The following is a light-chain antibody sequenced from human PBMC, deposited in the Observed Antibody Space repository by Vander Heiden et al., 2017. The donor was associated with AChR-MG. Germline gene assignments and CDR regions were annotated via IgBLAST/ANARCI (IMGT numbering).Light chain of an antibody. CDR1: SASIVRNY. Sequence: NSMLTQPHSASVSPGNTVTISFTGSSASIVRNYVQWYQQHPGSAPTTVIYDDNQRPSGVPDRFSGSIDRSSNSASLTISGLKTEDEADYYCQSYDSNNLWVFGGGTKLTVL. J-gene: IGLJ3*02. CDR2: DDN. V-gene: IGLV6-57*02. CDR3: QSYDSNNLWV.